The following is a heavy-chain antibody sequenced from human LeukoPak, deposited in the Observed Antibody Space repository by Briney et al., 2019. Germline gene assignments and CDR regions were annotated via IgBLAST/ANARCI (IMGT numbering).Heavy chain of an antibody. V-gene: IGHV3-21*01. D-gene: IGHD5-24*01. CDR1: GFTFSSYS. Sequence: PGGSLRLSCAASGFTFSSYSMNWVRQAPGKGLEWVSSISSSSSYIYYADSVKGRFTISRDNAKNSLYLEMNSLRGEDTALYYCGADAFNCGADAFDVWGHGTVVTVSS. J-gene: IGHJ3*01. CDR3: GADAFNCGADAFDV. CDR2: ISSSSSYI.